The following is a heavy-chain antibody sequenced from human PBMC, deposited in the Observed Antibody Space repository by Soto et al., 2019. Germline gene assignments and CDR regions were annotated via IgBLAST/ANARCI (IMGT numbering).Heavy chain of an antibody. CDR1: GFTFSSYG. CDR2: IWYDGSNK. CDR3: AREAPIVVVTASLLDY. J-gene: IGHJ4*02. V-gene: IGHV3-33*01. D-gene: IGHD2-21*02. Sequence: GGSLRLSCAASGFTFSSYGMHWVRQAPGKGLEWVAVIWYDGSNKYYADSVKGRFTISRDNSKNTLYLQMNSLRAEDTAVYYCAREAPIVVVTASLLDYWGQGTLVTVSS.